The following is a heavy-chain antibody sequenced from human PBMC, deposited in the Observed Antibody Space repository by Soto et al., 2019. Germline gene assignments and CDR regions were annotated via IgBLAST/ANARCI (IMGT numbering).Heavy chain of an antibody. V-gene: IGHV3-33*03. Sequence: QVQLEESEGGVVQPGRSLRLSCAAAGFNFDRYAIHWVRQSPGKGLEWVAIIWHDGSEKYYGDSVEGRFTISRDNSKNTVYLEMDSLRPEDTAVYLCARERGGGYDSDYWGQGTQVTVSP. D-gene: IGHD5-12*01. CDR1: GFNFDRYA. CDR3: ARERGGGYDSDY. CDR2: IWHDGSEK. J-gene: IGHJ4*02.